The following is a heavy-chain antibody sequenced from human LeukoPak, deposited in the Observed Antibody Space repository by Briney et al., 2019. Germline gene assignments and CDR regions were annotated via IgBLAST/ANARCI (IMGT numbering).Heavy chain of an antibody. CDR1: GFDLNSFA. CDR2: IRNSDGSS. V-gene: IGHV3-23*01. D-gene: IGHD5-18*01. CDR3: SEILGDGGYPRYKGFDQ. J-gene: IGHJ4*02. Sequence: GGSLRLSRATSGFDLNSFAMNLGPQAPGEGLEGGSRIRNSDGSSHYADLLKGRFTISKNNPKNTLHLQKNSPRTRGTAGYYRSEILGDGGYPRYKGFDQWGQGTLVTVSS.